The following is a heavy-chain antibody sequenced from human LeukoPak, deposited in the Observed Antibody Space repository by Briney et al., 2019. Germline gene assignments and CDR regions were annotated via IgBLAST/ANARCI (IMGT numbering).Heavy chain of an antibody. Sequence: GGSLRLSCAASGFTFSSYWMTWVRQAPGKGLEWVANIKQDGTDKYYVDSVKGRFTISRDNAKNSVFLQLGSLRADDTAVYYCARASMGGRDYHLDSWGQGTLVTVSS. CDR1: GFTFSSYW. V-gene: IGHV3-7*01. CDR2: IKQDGTDK. CDR3: ARASMGGRDYHLDS. J-gene: IGHJ4*02. D-gene: IGHD4/OR15-4a*01.